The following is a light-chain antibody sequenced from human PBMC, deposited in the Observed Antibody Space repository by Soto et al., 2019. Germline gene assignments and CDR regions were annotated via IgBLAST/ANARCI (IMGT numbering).Light chain of an antibody. V-gene: IGKV3-11*01. CDR1: QSVSSY. CDR2: GAS. CDR3: QQRSNWFIT. J-gene: IGKJ5*01. Sequence: EIVLTQSPATLSLSPGEKTNLSCRASQSVSSYLAWYQQKPGQAPRLLIYGASNRATGIPARFSGSGSGTDFTLTISSLEPEDFAVYYCQQRSNWFITFGQGTRLEIK.